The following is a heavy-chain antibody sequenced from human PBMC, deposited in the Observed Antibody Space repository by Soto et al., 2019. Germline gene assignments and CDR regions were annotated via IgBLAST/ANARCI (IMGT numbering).Heavy chain of an antibody. CDR3: ARGSPLSCISTSCYPDLNYYYYYGMDV. V-gene: IGHV4-34*09. Sequence: TLSLTCTVSGGSISGYYWSWVRQPPGKGLEWIGEIYHSGSTNYNPSLKSRVTISVDTSKNQFSLKLSTVTAADTAVYYCARGSPLSCISTSCYPDLNYYYYYGMDVWGQGTTVTVSS. D-gene: IGHD2-2*01. CDR2: IYHSGST. J-gene: IGHJ6*02. CDR1: GGSISGYY.